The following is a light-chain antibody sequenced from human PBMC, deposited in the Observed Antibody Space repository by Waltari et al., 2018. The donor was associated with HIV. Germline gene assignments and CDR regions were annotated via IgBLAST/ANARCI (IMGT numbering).Light chain of an antibody. CDR1: SPNHVAISV. Sequence: LPTQSPSLSGAHGRKVTTPCTGRSPNHVAISVTHRYQHPPAAAPKLLIFANGKRPAGVPGRFSGSKSGTSASLAITGLQAEDEAVYSCQSYDSSLGGLVVFGGGTKLTVL. J-gene: IGLJ3*02. CDR3: QSYDSSLGGLVV. CDR2: ANG. V-gene: IGLV1-40*01.